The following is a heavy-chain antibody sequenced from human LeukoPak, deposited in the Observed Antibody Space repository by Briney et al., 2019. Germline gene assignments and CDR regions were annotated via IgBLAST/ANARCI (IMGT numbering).Heavy chain of an antibody. CDR3: ARGQDYDFWSGPNPY. CDR2: ISAYNGNT. Sequence: ASVKVSCKASGYTFTSYGISWVRQAPGQGLEWMGWISAYNGNTNYAQKLQGRVTMTTDTSTSTAYMELRSLRSDDTAVYYCARGQDYDFWSGPNPYWGQGTLVTVSS. J-gene: IGHJ4*02. CDR1: GYTFTSYG. V-gene: IGHV1-18*01. D-gene: IGHD3-3*01.